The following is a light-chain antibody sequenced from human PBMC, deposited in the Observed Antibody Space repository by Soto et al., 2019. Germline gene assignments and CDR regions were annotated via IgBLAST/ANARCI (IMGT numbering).Light chain of an antibody. CDR2: DAS. CDR1: QSISNW. CDR3: QQNNSFPRT. V-gene: IGKV1-5*01. J-gene: IGKJ1*01. Sequence: DIQMTQSPSTLSASVGDRVTITCRASQSISNWLVWYQQKPGKAPKLLIYDASRLESGVPSRFSGSGSGAEFSLTIRSLQPDDFATYYCQQNNSFPRTFGQGTKVDIQ.